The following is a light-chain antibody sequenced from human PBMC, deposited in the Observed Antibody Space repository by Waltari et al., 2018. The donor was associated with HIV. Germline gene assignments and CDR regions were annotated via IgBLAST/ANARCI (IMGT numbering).Light chain of an antibody. Sequence: DIQVTQSPSTLTATVGDRVTIPCRPSQGLSDWLAWYQQKPGKAPKLLIYKTSRLGTGVPSRFSGSGSGTDFTLTISSLQPDDFATYFCQHYHIFSWNFGQGTKV. CDR2: KTS. CDR1: QGLSDW. V-gene: IGKV1-5*03. CDR3: QHYHIFSWN. J-gene: IGKJ2*01.